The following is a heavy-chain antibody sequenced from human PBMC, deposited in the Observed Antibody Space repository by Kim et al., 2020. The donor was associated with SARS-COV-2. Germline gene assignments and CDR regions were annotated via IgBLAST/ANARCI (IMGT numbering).Heavy chain of an antibody. D-gene: IGHD2-15*01. V-gene: IGHV4-59*01. Sequence: SETLSLTCTVSGGSISSYYWSWIRQPPGKGLEWIGYIYYSGSTNYNPSLKSRVTISVDTSKNQFSLKLSSVTAADTAVYYCARDPVGYCSGGSCPMGAFDIWGQGTMVTVSS. CDR3: ARDPVGYCSGGSCPMGAFDI. CDR2: IYYSGST. J-gene: IGHJ3*02. CDR1: GGSISSYY.